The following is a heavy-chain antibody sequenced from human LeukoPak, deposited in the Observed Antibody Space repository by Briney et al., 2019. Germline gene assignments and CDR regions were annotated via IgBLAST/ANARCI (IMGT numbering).Heavy chain of an antibody. D-gene: IGHD3-10*02. CDR2: ISTYNGNT. J-gene: IGHJ6*04. CDR1: GYTFTSHG. Sequence: ASVKVSCKASGYTFTSHGISWVRQAPGQGLEWMGWISTYNGNTNYAQKLQGRVSMTTDTSTSTAYMDLRSLRAEDTAVYYCAELGITMIGGVWGKGTTVTISS. CDR3: AELGITMIGGV. V-gene: IGHV1-18*01.